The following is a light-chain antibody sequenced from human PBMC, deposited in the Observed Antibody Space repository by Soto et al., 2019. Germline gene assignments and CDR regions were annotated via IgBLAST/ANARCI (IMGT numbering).Light chain of an antibody. V-gene: IGLV1-40*01. Sequence: QSVLTQPPSVSGAPGQRVTISCTGSSSNIGAGYDVHWYQQLPGTAPKLLIYGNSNRPSGVPDRFSGSKSGTSASLAITGLQAEDGVDYTSHTNDSSRSGYVFQTGTKVTAL. J-gene: IGLJ1*01. CDR1: SSNIGAGYD. CDR3: HTNDSSRSGYV. CDR2: GNS.